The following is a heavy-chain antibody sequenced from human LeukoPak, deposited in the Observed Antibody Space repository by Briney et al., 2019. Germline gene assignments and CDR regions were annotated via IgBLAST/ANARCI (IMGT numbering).Heavy chain of an antibody. CDR2: IYTSGST. CDR1: GGSISSGSYY. J-gene: IGHJ4*02. Sequence: SETLSLTCTVSGGSISSGSYYWSWIRQPAGKGLEWSGRIYTSGSTNYNPSLKSRVTISVDTSKNQFSLKLSSVTAADTAVYYCARERGSLYYFDYWGQGTLVTVSS. D-gene: IGHD6-13*01. V-gene: IGHV4-61*02. CDR3: ARERGSLYYFDY.